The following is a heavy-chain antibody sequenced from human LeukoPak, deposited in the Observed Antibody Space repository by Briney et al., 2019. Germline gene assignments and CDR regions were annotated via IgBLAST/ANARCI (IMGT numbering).Heavy chain of an antibody. Sequence: SETLSLTCTVSGGSISSYYWSWIRQPPGKGLEWIGYIYYSGSTNYNTSLKSRVTVSVDTSKNQLSLKLSSVTAADTAVYYCARFSILGTIDYWGQGTLVTVSS. V-gene: IGHV4-59*01. CDR2: IYYSGST. J-gene: IGHJ4*02. CDR3: ARFSILGTIDY. D-gene: IGHD7-27*01. CDR1: GGSISSYY.